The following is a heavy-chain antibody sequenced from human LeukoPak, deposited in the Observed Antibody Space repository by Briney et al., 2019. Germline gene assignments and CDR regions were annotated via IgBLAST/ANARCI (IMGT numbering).Heavy chain of an antibody. CDR3: AREGRHCGGDCYSFDY. J-gene: IGHJ4*02. Sequence: ASVKVSCKASGYTFTDSYMHWVRQAPGQGLEYLAWINFKSGGAKYAQKFQGRVTMTRDTYINTDYMDLRSLRSDDTAIYYCAREGRHCGGDCYSFDYWGQGTLVTVSS. CDR2: INFKSGGA. CDR1: GYTFTDSY. V-gene: IGHV1-2*02. D-gene: IGHD2-21*02.